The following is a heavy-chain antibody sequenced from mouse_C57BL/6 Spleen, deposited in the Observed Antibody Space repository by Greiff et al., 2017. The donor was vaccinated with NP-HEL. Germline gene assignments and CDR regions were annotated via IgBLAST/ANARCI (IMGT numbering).Heavy chain of an antibody. V-gene: IGHV1-81*01. CDR1: GYTFTSYG. CDR3: AREDSNGGYYFDY. D-gene: IGHD2-5*01. J-gene: IGHJ2*01. Sequence: VQLQQSGAELARPGASVKLSCKASGYTFTSYGISWVKQRTGQGLEWIGEIYPRSGNTYYNEKFKGKATLTADKSSITAYMELRSLTSEDSAVYFCAREDSNGGYYFDYWGQGTTLTVSS. CDR2: IYPRSGNT.